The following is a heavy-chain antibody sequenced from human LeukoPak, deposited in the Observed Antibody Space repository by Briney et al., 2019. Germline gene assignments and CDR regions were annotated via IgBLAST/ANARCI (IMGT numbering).Heavy chain of an antibody. D-gene: IGHD4-11*01. Sequence: KASETLSLTCTVSGDAISSYYWTWIRQPPGKGLEWIGYIYASGSTDYNPSLKGRVSISVDTPKNQFSSRLAPPTAADTAVYYCARSYRNFYYWGQGTLGPV. CDR2: IYASGST. CDR1: GDAISSYY. CDR3: ARSYRNFYY. J-gene: IGHJ4*02. V-gene: IGHV4-4*09.